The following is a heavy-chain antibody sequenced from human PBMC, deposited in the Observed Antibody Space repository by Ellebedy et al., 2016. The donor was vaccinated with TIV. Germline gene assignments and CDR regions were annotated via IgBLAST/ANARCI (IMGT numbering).Heavy chain of an antibody. Sequence: MPGGTLRLSCTVSGGSISSYYWSWIRQPPGKGLEWIGYIYYSGRVDYNPSLKSRVTISVDTSKNQFSLKLRSVTAADTAVYYCAGEKVGTLRLFDPWGQGTLVTVSS. J-gene: IGHJ5*02. CDR1: GGSISSYY. V-gene: IGHV4-59*01. CDR2: IYYSGRV. D-gene: IGHD4-23*01. CDR3: AGEKVGTLRLFDP.